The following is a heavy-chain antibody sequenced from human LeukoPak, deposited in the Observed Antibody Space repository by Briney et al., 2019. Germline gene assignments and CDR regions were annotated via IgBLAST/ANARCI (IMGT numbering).Heavy chain of an antibody. CDR3: ARGGITIFGVVSTSNWFDP. CDR2: INPNSGGT. D-gene: IGHD3-3*01. Sequence: GASVKVSCKASGCTFTGYYMHWVRQAPGQGLEWMGWINPNSGGTNYAQKFQGRVTMTRDTSISTAYMELSRLRSDDTAVYYCARGGITIFGVVSTSNWFDPWGQGTLVTVCS. J-gene: IGHJ5*02. CDR1: GCTFTGYY. V-gene: IGHV1-2*02.